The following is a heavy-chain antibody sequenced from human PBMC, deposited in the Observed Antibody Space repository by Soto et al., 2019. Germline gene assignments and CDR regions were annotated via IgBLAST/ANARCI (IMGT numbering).Heavy chain of an antibody. CDR3: ARAFGSTMPSLF. Sequence: SETLSLTCTVSGGYISSYYWTWIRQPPGKGLEWIGYIYYSGSTNYNPSLKSRVTMSIDTSKNQFSLKLSSVTAADTAVYYCARAFGSTMPSLFWGQGTTVTVSS. V-gene: IGHV4-59*01. CDR2: IYYSGST. CDR1: GGYISSYY. J-gene: IGHJ6*02. D-gene: IGHD2-2*01.